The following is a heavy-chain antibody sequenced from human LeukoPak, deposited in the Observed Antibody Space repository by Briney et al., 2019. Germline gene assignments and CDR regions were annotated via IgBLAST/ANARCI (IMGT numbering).Heavy chain of an antibody. CDR3: ARGLRGRSGYYFDS. V-gene: IGHV4-30-4*01. CDR2: IYYSGST. CDR1: IDSISSGDYY. Sequence: SQTLSLTCTASIDSISSGDYYWNWLRQPPGKGLEWLGYIYYSGSTYYNPSLRSRVTISVDTSTTPFSLRLTSVTAADTAVYYCARGLRGRSGYYFDSWGQGTLVTVSS. J-gene: IGHJ4*02.